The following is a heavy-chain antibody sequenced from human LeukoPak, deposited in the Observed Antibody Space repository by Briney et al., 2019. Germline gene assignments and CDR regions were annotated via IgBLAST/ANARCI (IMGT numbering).Heavy chain of an antibody. V-gene: IGHV3-7*01. CDR3: ARDIVVVVAATYFDY. CDR1: GFTFSSYW. D-gene: IGHD2-15*01. J-gene: IGHJ4*02. CDR2: IKQDGSEK. Sequence: PGGSLRLSCAASGFTFSSYWMSWVRQAPGKGLEWVANIKQDGSEKYYVDSVKGRFTISRDNAKNSLYLQMNSLRAEDTAVYYCARDIVVVVAATYFDYWGQGTLVTVSS.